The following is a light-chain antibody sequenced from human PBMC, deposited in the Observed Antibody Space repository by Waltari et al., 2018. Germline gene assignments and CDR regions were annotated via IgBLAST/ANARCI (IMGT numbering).Light chain of an antibody. CDR2: AVS. CDR1: SSAIGRYNY. J-gene: IGLJ2*01. V-gene: IGLV2-14*01. CDR3: SSYTNSGNVV. Sequence: QSALTQPASVSGSPGQAITISCTGTSSAIGRYNYVSWYQQHPGKAPKLVISAVSNRPSGVSNRFSGSKSGNTASLTISGLQAEDGAHYYCSSYTNSGNVVFGGGTKLTVL.